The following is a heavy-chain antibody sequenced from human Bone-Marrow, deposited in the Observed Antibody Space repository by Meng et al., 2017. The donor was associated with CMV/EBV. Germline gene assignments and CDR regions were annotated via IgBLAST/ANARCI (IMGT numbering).Heavy chain of an antibody. CDR1: GDIFTGYY. CDR3: AKVERMDV. Sequence: ASVKVSCKAFGDIFTGYYIHWVRQAPGQGLEWMGRINPNSGDTIYAQRFQGRVTMTRATPISTAYMELNRLQSDDTAVYYCAKVERMDVWGQGTTVTVSS. CDR2: INPNSGDT. J-gene: IGHJ6*02. V-gene: IGHV1-2*06.